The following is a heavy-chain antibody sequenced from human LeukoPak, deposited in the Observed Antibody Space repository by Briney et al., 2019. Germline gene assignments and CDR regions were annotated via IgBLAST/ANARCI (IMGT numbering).Heavy chain of an antibody. CDR1: GFTFSSYG. Sequence: GGSLRLSCAASGFTFSSYGLRWVRQAPGKGLESVSAISESAYNPYYADSVKGRFTISRDNSANTLYLQMDNLRAEDTALYYCAKHSGSYFIYYIDSWGRGTVVTVSS. D-gene: IGHD1-26*01. V-gene: IGHV3-23*01. CDR3: AKHSGSYFIYYIDS. J-gene: IGHJ4*02. CDR2: ISESAYNP.